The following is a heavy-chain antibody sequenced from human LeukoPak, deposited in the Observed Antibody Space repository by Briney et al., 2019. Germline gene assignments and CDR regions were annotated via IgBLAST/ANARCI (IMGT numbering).Heavy chain of an antibody. D-gene: IGHD3-3*01. CDR1: GFTFDDSA. Sequence: PGRSLRLSCAASGFTFDDSAMHWVRQAPGKGLEWVSGISWSSDNIGYADSVKGRFTISRDNAKKSLYLLMNSLRPEDTALYYCAKGTRVLDYWGQGTLVTVSS. CDR2: ISWSSDNI. J-gene: IGHJ4*02. CDR3: AKGTRVLDY. V-gene: IGHV3-9*01.